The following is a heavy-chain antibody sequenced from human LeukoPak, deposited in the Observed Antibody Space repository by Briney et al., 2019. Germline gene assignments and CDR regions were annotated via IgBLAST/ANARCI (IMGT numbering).Heavy chain of an antibody. J-gene: IGHJ4*02. V-gene: IGHV3-48*02. CDR3: ARDRCSGGSCYLDY. D-gene: IGHD2-15*01. Sequence: GSLRLSCAASGLTFSTYNMNWVRQAPGKGLEWVSYIDSSNSPIYYADSVKGRFTISRDNGKNSLYLQMNSLRDEDTAVYYCARDRCSGGSCYLDYWGQGTLVTVSS. CDR1: GLTFSTYN. CDR2: IDSSNSPI.